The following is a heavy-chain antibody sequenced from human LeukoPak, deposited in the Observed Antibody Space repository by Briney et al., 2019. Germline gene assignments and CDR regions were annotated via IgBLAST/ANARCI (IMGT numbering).Heavy chain of an antibody. CDR2: FSPSGGGT. CDR3: ARGLTGGDPV. Sequence: PGGSLRLSCAASGFTFSNYAMSWVRQAPGKGLEWVSAFSPSGGGTYYADSVKGRFTISRDNSKNTLYLQMNSLRAEDTAVYYCARGLTGGDPVWGQGTLVTVSS. J-gene: IGHJ4*02. V-gene: IGHV3-23*01. D-gene: IGHD7-27*01. CDR1: GFTFSNYA.